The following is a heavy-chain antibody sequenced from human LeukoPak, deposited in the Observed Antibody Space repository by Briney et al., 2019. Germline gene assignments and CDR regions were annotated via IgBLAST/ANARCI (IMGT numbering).Heavy chain of an antibody. Sequence: GGSLRLSCAASGFTFSSYAMSWVRQAPGKGLEWVSAISNSGDTPYYADSAKGRFTISRDNSKNTLYLQMNSLRAEDTAVYYCARFPCDGYSFPWCYFDYWGQGTLVTVSS. CDR2: ISNSGDTP. CDR1: GFTFSSYA. CDR3: ARFPCDGYSFPWCYFDY. D-gene: IGHD5-24*01. J-gene: IGHJ4*02. V-gene: IGHV3-23*01.